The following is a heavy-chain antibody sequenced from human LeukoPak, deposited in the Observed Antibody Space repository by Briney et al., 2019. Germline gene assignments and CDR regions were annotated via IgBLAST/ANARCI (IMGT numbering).Heavy chain of an antibody. CDR2: IYYSGST. J-gene: IGHJ4*02. V-gene: IGHV4-59*08. CDR1: GGSISSYY. CDR3: ASYCSGGSCYSNYFDY. D-gene: IGHD2-15*01. Sequence: SETLSLTCTVSGGSISSYYWSWIRQPPGKGLEWIGYIYYSGSTNYNPSLKSRVTISVETSKNEFSLKLRSVTAADTAVYYCASYCSGGSCYSNYFDYWGQGTLVTVSS.